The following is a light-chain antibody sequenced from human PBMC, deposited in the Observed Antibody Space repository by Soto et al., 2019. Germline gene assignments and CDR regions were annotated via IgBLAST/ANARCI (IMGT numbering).Light chain of an antibody. CDR3: KVLDASSDHVD. Sequence: SYELTQPPSVSAAPGQTATITCGGNNIGNKNVYWYQQKPGQAPLLVIYDDSDRPSGMPDRFSGSNSANTASLSMRGVELGNEAEYFHKVLDASSDHVDFGVGTKHTVL. CDR2: DDS. CDR1: NIGNKN. J-gene: IGLJ2*01. V-gene: IGLV3-21*02.